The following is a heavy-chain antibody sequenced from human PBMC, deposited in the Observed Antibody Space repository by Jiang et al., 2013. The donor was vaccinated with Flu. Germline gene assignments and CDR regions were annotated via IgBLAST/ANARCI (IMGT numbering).Heavy chain of an antibody. CDR2: IFHSGTT. V-gene: IGHV4-4*02. J-gene: IGHJ4*02. CDR3: TSNGYYSLDY. CDR1: GGSISSDNW. Sequence: GPGLVKPSGTLSLTCAVSGGSISSDNWWSWVRQSPGKGLEWLGEIFHSGTTNYNPSLSSRVTISVDNSKNHFSLRLASVTAADTAIYYCTSNGYYSLDYWGQGTLVTVSS. D-gene: IGHD3-22*01.